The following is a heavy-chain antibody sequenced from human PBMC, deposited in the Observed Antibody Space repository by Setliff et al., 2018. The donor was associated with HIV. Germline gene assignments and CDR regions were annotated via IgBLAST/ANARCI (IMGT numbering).Heavy chain of an antibody. CDR3: ARDSAIVTTIIDHYYGMDV. V-gene: IGHV1-3*01. J-gene: IGHJ6*02. CDR1: GYTFTDCA. Sequence: ASVKVSCKASGYTFTDCAIYWMRQAPGQRLEWLGWINAGNGNTEYSQNFQGRVTISRDTSASTAYMELSSLRSEDTAVYYCARDSAIVTTIIDHYYGMDVWGQGTTVTVSS. CDR2: INAGNGNT. D-gene: IGHD5-12*01.